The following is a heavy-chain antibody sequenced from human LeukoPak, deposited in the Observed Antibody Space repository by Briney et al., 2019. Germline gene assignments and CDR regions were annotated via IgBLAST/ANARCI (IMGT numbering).Heavy chain of an antibody. CDR1: GFTFSSYA. CDR2: IKQDGSEI. V-gene: IGHV3-7*01. CDR3: ARDDFGGTPDY. D-gene: IGHD4-23*01. J-gene: IGHJ4*02. Sequence: QPGGSLRLSCAASGFTFSSYAMTWVRQTPGKGLEWVANIKQDGSEITYVDSVKGRFTISRDNAKNSLYLQMSSLRAEDTAVYYCARDDFGGTPDYWGLGTLVIVSS.